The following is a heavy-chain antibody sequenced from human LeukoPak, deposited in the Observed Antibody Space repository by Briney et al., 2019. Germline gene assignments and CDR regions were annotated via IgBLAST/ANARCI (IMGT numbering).Heavy chain of an antibody. J-gene: IGHJ6*02. CDR1: GDSVSSNSAA. Sequence: SQTLSLTCVISGDSVSSNSAAWNWIRQSPSRGLEWLGRTYYRSKWYNDYAVSVKSRITINPDTSKNQFSLQLNSVTPEDTAVYYCARDGGSSGWYAYYYYGMDVWGQGTTVTVSS. V-gene: IGHV6-1*01. CDR3: ARDGGSSGWYAYYYYGMDV. CDR2: TYYRSKWYN. D-gene: IGHD6-19*01.